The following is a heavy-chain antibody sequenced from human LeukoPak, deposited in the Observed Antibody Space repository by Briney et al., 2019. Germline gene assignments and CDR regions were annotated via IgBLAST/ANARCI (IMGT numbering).Heavy chain of an antibody. V-gene: IGHV3-48*01. D-gene: IGHD6-6*01. CDR3: AKSSSSGRGHFDY. J-gene: IGHJ4*02. CDR2: ISSSSSTI. Sequence: PGGSQSLSCAASGFTFSSYSMNWVRQAPGKGLEWVSYISSSSSTIYYADSVKGRFTISRDNAKNSLYLHMNSLRAEDTAVYYCAKSSSSGRGHFDYWGQGTLVTVSS. CDR1: GFTFSSYS.